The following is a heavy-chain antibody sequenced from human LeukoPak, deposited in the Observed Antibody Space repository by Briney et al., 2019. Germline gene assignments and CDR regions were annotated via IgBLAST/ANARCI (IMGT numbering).Heavy chain of an antibody. J-gene: IGHJ4*02. D-gene: IGHD1-14*01. CDR2: ISWNSGRI. CDR1: GFTFDDYA. CDR3: TKGLEPSGTTFGY. Sequence: GRSLRLSCAASGFTFDDYAMHWVRQAPGKGLEWVSGISWNSGRIGYADSVKGRFTISRDNAKKSLFLQMSSLRAEDTALYYCTKGLEPSGTTFGYWGQGTLVTVSS. V-gene: IGHV3-9*01.